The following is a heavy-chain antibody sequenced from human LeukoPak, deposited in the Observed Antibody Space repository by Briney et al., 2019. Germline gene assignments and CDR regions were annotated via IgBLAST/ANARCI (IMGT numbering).Heavy chain of an antibody. CDR1: GFTFSSYW. Sequence: PGGSLRLSCAASGFTFSSYWMSWVRQAPGKGLEWVANIKQDGSEKYYVGSVKGRFTISRDNAKNSLYLQMNSLRAEDTAVYYCARDRGYCSSTSCYYFDYWGQGTLVTVSS. CDR2: IKQDGSEK. V-gene: IGHV3-7*03. D-gene: IGHD2-2*01. J-gene: IGHJ4*02. CDR3: ARDRGYCSSTSCYYFDY.